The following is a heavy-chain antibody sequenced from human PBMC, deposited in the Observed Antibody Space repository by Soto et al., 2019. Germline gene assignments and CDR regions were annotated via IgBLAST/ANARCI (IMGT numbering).Heavy chain of an antibody. CDR3: AIARRDYDFWIKQKYYFDS. CDR2: MNPNSGNT. J-gene: IGHJ4*02. Sequence: QVQLVQSGAEVKKPGASVKVSCKASGYTFTSYDINLMRQATGQGLQWMGWMNPNSGNTGYAQKFQGRVTMPRNTSISTAYMELSSLRSEDTAVYYCAIARRDYDFWIKQKYYFDSWGQGTLVTVSS. V-gene: IGHV1-8*01. CDR1: GYTFTSYD. D-gene: IGHD3-3*01.